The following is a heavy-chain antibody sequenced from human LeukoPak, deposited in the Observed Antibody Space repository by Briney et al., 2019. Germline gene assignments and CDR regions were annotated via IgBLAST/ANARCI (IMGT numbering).Heavy chain of an antibody. CDR2: IYTSGST. V-gene: IGHV4-61*02. CDR3: ARDEDGRGIGFDY. J-gene: IGHJ4*02. D-gene: IGHD5-24*01. CDR1: GGSISSGSYY. Sequence: PSETLSLTCTVSGGSISSGSYYWSWIRQPAGKGLEWIGRIYTSGSTNYNPSLKSRVTISVDTSKNQFSLKLSSVTAADTAVYYCARDEDGRGIGFDYWGQGTLVTVSS.